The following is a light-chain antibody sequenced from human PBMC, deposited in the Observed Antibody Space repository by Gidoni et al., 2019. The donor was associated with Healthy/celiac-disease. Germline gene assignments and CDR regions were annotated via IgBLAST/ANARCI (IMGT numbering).Light chain of an antibody. J-gene: IGKJ1*01. CDR1: QSISSY. Sequence: DIQMTQSPSSLSASVGDRVTITCRASQSISSYLNWYQQKPGKAPKLLIYAASSLQSGVPSRVSGSGSGTDFTLTISSPQPEQLATYYCPQSYSTPWTFGQGTKVEIK. V-gene: IGKV1-39*01. CDR2: AAS. CDR3: PQSYSTPWT.